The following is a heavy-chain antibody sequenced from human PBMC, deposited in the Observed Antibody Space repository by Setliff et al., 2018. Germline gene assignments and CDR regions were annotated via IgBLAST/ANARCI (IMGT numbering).Heavy chain of an antibody. J-gene: IGHJ6*02. D-gene: IGHD3-3*01. CDR3: ARGREMDYNFWSGYYTYFYYGMDG. CDR1: GYTFTSYD. Sequence: ASVKVSCKASGYTFTSYDINWVRQATGQGLEWMGWMNPNSGNTGYAQKFQGRVTMTRNTPISTAYMELSSLRSEDTAVYYCARGREMDYNFWSGYYTYFYYGMDGWGQGSTGTLS. CDR2: MNPNSGNT. V-gene: IGHV1-8*02.